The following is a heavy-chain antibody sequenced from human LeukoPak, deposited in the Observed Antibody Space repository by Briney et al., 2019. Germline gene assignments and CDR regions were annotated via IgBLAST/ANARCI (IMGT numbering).Heavy chain of an antibody. CDR2: ISGTST. Sequence: GGSLRLSCAASGFTVSSNEMSWVRQAPGKGLEWVSSISGTSTYHADSVKGRFTISRDSSKNTLFLQMNRLRPEDAAVYYCAKAPVTTCRGAFCYPFDYWGLGTLVTVSS. J-gene: IGHJ4*02. CDR3: AKAPVTTCRGAFCYPFDY. CDR1: GFTVSSNE. D-gene: IGHD2-15*01. V-gene: IGHV3-38-3*01.